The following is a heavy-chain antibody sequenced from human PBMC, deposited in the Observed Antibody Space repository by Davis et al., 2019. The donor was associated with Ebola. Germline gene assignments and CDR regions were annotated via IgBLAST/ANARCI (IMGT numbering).Heavy chain of an antibody. V-gene: IGHV4-34*01. CDR3: ARRYSGRYTYHYGMDV. CDR2: INHSGSS. CDR1: GASFSDYH. Sequence: SETLSLTCAGYGASFSDYHWSWIRQSPTKGLEWIGEINHSGSSSYSPSLKSRVTISVDTSKEQFSLKLTSVTAADTAVYYCARRYSGRYTYHYGMDVWGQGTTVTVSS. D-gene: IGHD1-26*01. J-gene: IGHJ6*02.